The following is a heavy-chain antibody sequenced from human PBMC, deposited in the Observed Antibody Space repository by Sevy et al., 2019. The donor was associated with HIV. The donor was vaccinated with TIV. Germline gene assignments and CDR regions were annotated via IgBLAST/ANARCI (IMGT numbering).Heavy chain of an antibody. J-gene: IGHJ4*02. CDR1: GFPFSDYQ. CDR2: ISNDGSKT. Sequence: GGSLRLSCAVSGFPFSDYQMHWVRQAPGKGLEWLAVISNDGSKTYYADSVKGRFTFSRDNSKNTLYLHMNSLRAEDTALYYCASLIEGGYTALFDFWAQGILVTVSS. CDR3: ASLIEGGYTALFDF. D-gene: IGHD1-26*01. V-gene: IGHV3-30*03.